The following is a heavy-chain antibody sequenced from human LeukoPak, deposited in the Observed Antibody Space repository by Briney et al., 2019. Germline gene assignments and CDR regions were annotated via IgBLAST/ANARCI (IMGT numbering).Heavy chain of an antibody. Sequence: HPGGSLRLSCAASGFTFSSYWMSWVRQAPGKGLEWVANIKQDGSEKYYVDSVKGRFTISRDNAKNSLYLQMNSLRAEDTALYYCAKDIKRWLQFGHSSDYWGQGTLVTVSS. CDR1: GFTFSSYW. V-gene: IGHV3-7*03. CDR3: AKDIKRWLQFGHSSDY. J-gene: IGHJ4*02. CDR2: IKQDGSEK. D-gene: IGHD5-24*01.